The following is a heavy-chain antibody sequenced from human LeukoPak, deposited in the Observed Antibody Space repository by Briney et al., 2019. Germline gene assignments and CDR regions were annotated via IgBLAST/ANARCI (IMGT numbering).Heavy chain of an antibody. J-gene: IGHJ5*02. Sequence: ASVKVSCKASGYTFTGYYMHWVRQAPGQGLEWMGRINPNSGGTNYAQKFQGRVTMTRDASISTAYMELSRLRSDDTAVYYCASAPINYSSGWYLNWFDPWGQGTLVTVSS. V-gene: IGHV1-2*06. D-gene: IGHD6-19*01. CDR1: GYTFTGYY. CDR3: ASAPINYSSGWYLNWFDP. CDR2: INPNSGGT.